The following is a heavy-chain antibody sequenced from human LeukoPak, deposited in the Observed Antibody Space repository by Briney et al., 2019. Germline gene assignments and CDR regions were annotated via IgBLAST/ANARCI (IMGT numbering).Heavy chain of an antibody. CDR1: GFTFSSYA. J-gene: IGHJ4*02. V-gene: IGHV3-30-3*01. Sequence: PGRSLTLSCAASGFTFSSYAMLWVPQAPGKGLEGVAVISYDGSNKYYADSVKGRVTISRDNSKNTLYLQMNSLRAEDTAVYYCARDPENSGWYPLFYFDYWGQGTLVTVSS. D-gene: IGHD6-19*01. CDR2: ISYDGSNK. CDR3: ARDPENSGWYPLFYFDY.